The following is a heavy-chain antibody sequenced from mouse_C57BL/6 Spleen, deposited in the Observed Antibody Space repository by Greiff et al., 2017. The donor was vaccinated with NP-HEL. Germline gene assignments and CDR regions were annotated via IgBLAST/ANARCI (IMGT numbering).Heavy chain of an antibody. CDR1: GFTFSSYA. CDR3: ARVWDYDPWFAY. V-gene: IGHV5-4*01. CDR2: ISDGGSYT. Sequence: EVHLVESGGGLVKPGGSLKLSCAASGFTFSSYAMSWVRQTPEKRLEWVATISDGGSYTYYPDNVKGRFTISRDNAKNNLYLQMSHLKSEDTAMYYCARVWDYDPWFAYWGQGTLVTVSA. J-gene: IGHJ3*01. D-gene: IGHD2-4*01.